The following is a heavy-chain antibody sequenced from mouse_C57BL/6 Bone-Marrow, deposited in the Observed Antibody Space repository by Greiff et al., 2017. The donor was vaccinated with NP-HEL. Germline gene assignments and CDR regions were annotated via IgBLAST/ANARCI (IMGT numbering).Heavy chain of an antibody. CDR2: ISYDGSN. D-gene: IGHD3-2*02. V-gene: IGHV3-6*01. J-gene: IGHJ2*01. CDR1: GYSITSGYY. Sequence: DVKLQESGPGLVKPSQSLSLTCSVTGYSITSGYYWNWIRQFPGNKLEWMGYISYDGSNNYNPSLKNRISITRDTSKNQFFRKLNSVTTEDTATYYCAREGWVVPVDYWGQGTTLTVSS. CDR3: AREGWVVPVDY.